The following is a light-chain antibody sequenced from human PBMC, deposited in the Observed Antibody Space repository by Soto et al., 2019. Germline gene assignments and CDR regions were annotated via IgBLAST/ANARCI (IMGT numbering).Light chain of an antibody. Sequence: EIVITQSPATLSVSPGERATLSCRPSQSVNSNYLAWYQQKPGQAPRLLMYDASTRATGIPARFSGGGSGTEFTLTISSLQSEDFAVYYCQQYNNWRALTFGGGTKVDIK. CDR1: QSVNSN. J-gene: IGKJ4*01. V-gene: IGKV3-15*01. CDR2: DAS. CDR3: QQYNNWRALT.